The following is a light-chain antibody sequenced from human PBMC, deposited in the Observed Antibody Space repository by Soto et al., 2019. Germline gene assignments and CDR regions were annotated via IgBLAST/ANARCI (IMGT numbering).Light chain of an antibody. CDR1: QSVSSSD. V-gene: IGKV3-20*01. CDR3: QQYGSSPSIT. Sequence: EIVLTQSPRTLDLSPGQRDTLSCRSRQSVSSSDLAWYQQKHGQAPRLLIYGASSRATGIPDRFSGSGSGTDFTLTISRLEPEDFAVYYCQQYGSSPSITCGQGTRLEIK. J-gene: IGKJ5*01. CDR2: GAS.